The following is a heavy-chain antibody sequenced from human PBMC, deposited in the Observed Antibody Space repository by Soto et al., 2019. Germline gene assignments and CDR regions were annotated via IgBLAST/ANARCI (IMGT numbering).Heavy chain of an antibody. V-gene: IGHV3-30*18. CDR3: VKDGSSGWPYYYGLDV. CDR2: ISYDGSNK. CDR1: GFTFSSYG. J-gene: IGHJ6*02. D-gene: IGHD6-19*01. Sequence: LRLSCAASGFTFSSYGMHWVRQAPGKGLEWVAVISYDGSNKYYADSVKGRFTISRDNSKNTLYLQMSSLRAEDTAVYYCVKDGSSGWPYYYGLDVWGQGTTVTVS.